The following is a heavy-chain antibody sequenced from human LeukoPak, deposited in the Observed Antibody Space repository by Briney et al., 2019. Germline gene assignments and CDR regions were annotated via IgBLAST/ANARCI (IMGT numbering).Heavy chain of an antibody. CDR2: IWYDGNNR. J-gene: IGHJ4*02. D-gene: IGHD3-16*01. V-gene: IGHV3-33*06. Sequence: GTSLRLSCAASGFSFSNYAIHWVSQAPGKGLEWESVIWYDGNNRYYADSVKGRFTISRDNSKNTLYVQMDSLRAEDTAVYYCAKAGGLIASSGIDYWGQGTLVTVSS. CDR1: GFSFSNYA. CDR3: AKAGGLIASSGIDY.